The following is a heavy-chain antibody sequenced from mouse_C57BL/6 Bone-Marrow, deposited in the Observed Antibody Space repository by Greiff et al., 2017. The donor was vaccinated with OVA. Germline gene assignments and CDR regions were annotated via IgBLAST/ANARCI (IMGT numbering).Heavy chain of an antibody. V-gene: IGHV5-17*01. CDR1: GFTFSDYG. D-gene: IGHD4-1*01. Sequence: EVHLVESGGGLVKPGGSLKLSCAASGFTFSDYGMHWVRQAPEKGLEWVAYISSGSSTIYYADTVKGRFTISRDNAKHTLFLQMTSLRSEDTAMYYCARPGTSWFAYWGQGTLVTVSA. CDR2: ISSGSSTI. CDR3: ARPGTSWFAY. J-gene: IGHJ3*01.